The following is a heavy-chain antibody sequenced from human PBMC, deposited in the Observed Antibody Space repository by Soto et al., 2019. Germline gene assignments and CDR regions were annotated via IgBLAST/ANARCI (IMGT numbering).Heavy chain of an antibody. J-gene: IGHJ4*02. D-gene: IGHD3-22*01. CDR3: EKDRVTMIVVAPFDY. V-gene: IGHV3-30*18. CDR1: GFTFSSYG. CDR2: ISYDGSNK. Sequence: QVQLVESGGGVVQPGRSLRLSCAASGFTFSSYGMHWVRQAPGKGLEWVAVISYDGSNKYYADSVKGRFTSSRDNSKNALYLQMNSMKAEDRAVYYCEKDRVTMIVVAPFDYWGQGNLVTVSS.